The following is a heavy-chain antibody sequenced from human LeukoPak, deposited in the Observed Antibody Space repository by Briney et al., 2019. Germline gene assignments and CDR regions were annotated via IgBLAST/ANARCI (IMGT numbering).Heavy chain of an antibody. CDR2: INPAGSST. CDR1: GFTFSSYG. CDR3: ARGVRGSYGTDL. Sequence: PGRSLRLSCAASGFTFSSYGMHWVRQAPGQGLVWVSRINPAGSSTNYADSVKGRFTISRDNAMNTLYLHLNSLRAEDTAVYYCARGVRGSYGTDLWGQGTLVTVSS. J-gene: IGHJ5*02. V-gene: IGHV3-74*01. D-gene: IGHD1-26*01.